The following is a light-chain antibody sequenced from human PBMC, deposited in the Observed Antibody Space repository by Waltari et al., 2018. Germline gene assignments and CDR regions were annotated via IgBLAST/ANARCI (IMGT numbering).Light chain of an antibody. V-gene: IGLV2-14*03. Sequence: QSALTQPASVSGSPGQSITISCTGTSGDVGGYNYVSWYKQHPGKAPKLMIYDVSNRPSGVSVRFSGSKSGNTASLTISGLQAEDEADYYCSSYTSSSTLAFGGGTKLTVL. CDR2: DVS. CDR3: SSYTSSSTLA. CDR1: SGDVGGYNY. J-gene: IGLJ2*01.